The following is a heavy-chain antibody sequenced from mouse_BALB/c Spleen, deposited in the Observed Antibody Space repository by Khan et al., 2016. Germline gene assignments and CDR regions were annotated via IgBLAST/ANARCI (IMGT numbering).Heavy chain of an antibody. CDR2: INPHTGYT. V-gene: IGHV1-7*01. CDR1: GYTFNSYW. J-gene: IGHJ2*01. Sequence: QVQLQQSGTELAKPGASVKMSCKASGYTFNSYWMHWVKQRPGQGLEWIGYINPHTGYTDYNQKFKDKATLTADKSSSTAYMQLSSLTSEDSAVYYCARGDYWGQGTTLTVSS. CDR3: ARGDY.